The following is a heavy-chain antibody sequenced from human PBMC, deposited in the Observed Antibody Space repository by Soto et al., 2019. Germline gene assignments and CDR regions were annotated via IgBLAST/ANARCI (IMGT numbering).Heavy chain of an antibody. J-gene: IGHJ4*02. CDR1: GGTFSSYA. V-gene: IGHV1-69*13. D-gene: IGHD2-2*01. Sequence: ASVKVSCKASGGTFSSYAISWVRQAPGQGLEWMGGIIPIFGTANYAQKFQGRVTITADESTSTAYMELSSLRSEDTAVYYCASHPGYCSSTSCPFDYWGQGTLVTV. CDR2: IIPIFGTA. CDR3: ASHPGYCSSTSCPFDY.